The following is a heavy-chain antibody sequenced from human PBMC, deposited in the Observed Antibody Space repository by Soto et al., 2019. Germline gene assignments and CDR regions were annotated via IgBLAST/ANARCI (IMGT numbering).Heavy chain of an antibody. J-gene: IGHJ3*01. CDR2: IKSETNGGTT. CDR1: GFTFRNAW. Sequence: EVQLVESGGGLVKPGGSLRLSCAASGFTFRNAWMSWVRQAPGKGLEWVGRIKSETNGGTTDYTAPVKGRFTISRDDSRNPLYLQMDSLKPEDTAVYYCTTGGLGTWGQGTMVSVSS. CDR3: TTGGLGT. V-gene: IGHV3-15*01. D-gene: IGHD1-1*01.